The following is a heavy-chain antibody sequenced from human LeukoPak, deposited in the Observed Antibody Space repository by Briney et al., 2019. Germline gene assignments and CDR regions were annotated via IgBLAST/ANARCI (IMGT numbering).Heavy chain of an antibody. J-gene: IGHJ4*02. CDR2: ISSSSDYI. D-gene: IGHD3-22*01. CDR3: ASSRYDSSGYYGIIGY. Sequence: GGSLRLSCAASGFTFSSYNMNWVRQAPGKGLEWVSSISSSSDYIYYADSVKGRFTISRDNAKNSLYLQMNSLRAEDTALYYCASSRYDSSGYYGIIGYWGQGTLVTVSS. V-gene: IGHV3-21*01. CDR1: GFTFSSYN.